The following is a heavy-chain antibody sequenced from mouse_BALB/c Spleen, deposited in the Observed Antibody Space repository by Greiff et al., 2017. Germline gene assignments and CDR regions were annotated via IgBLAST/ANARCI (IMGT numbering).Heavy chain of an antibody. CDR2: IDTSDSYT. CDR1: GYTFTDYW. Sequence: VQLQQPGAELVMPGASVKMSCKASGYTFTDYWMHWVKQRPGQGLEWIGAIDTSDSYTSYNQKFKGKATLTVDESSSTAYMQLSSLTSEDSAVYYCARSYYGSSPSYWYFDVWGAGTTVTVSS. CDR3: ARSYYGSSPSYWYFDV. J-gene: IGHJ1*01. V-gene: IGHV1-69*01. D-gene: IGHD1-1*01.